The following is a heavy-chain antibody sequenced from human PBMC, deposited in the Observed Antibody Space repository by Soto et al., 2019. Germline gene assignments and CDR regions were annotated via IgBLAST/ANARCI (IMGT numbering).Heavy chain of an antibody. J-gene: IGHJ5*02. CDR2: INPHGGST. CDR3: ARSSGGNFGIIIEGSNWFHP. V-gene: IGHV1-46*01. CDR1: GDTFTSYY. D-gene: IGHD3-3*01. Sequence: ASVKVSCKAPGDTFTSYYLNWVRQAPGQGLEWMGVINPHGGSTKYAQKFQGRVTMTRDTSRSTVYMELRSLRSDDTAIYYCARSSGGNFGIIIEGSNWFHPSGPGATLTVYS.